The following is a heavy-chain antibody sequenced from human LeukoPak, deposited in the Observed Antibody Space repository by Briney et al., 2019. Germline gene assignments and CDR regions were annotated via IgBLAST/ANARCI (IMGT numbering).Heavy chain of an antibody. CDR2: INTDGSSI. D-gene: IGHD3-22*01. J-gene: IGHJ4*02. V-gene: IGHV3-74*01. Sequence: GGSLRLSCAASEFTFSNYWMHWVRQAPGKGLVWVSRINTDGSSIRYADSVKGRFTISRDNAKNTLYLQMNSLRVEDTAVYYCARDSSGADYYDSSGSDYWGQGILVTVSS. CDR1: EFTFSNYW. CDR3: ARDSSGADYYDSSGSDY.